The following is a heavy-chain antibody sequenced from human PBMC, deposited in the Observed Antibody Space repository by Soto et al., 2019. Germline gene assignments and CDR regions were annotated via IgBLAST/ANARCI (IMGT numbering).Heavy chain of an antibody. J-gene: IGHJ3*01. CDR2: ITWNGATT. CDR3: ARDGGVVVAVDAFDV. V-gene: IGHV3-20*04. Sequence: EVHLVESGGGVVRPGGSLRLSCAASGSTFDDHGMTWVRQAPGKGLEWVSGITWNGATTGYADSVKGRFTISRDNAKNSLYLQMNSLRVEDTALYYCARDGGVVVAVDAFDVWGQGTMVTVSS. D-gene: IGHD6-19*01. CDR1: GSTFDDHG.